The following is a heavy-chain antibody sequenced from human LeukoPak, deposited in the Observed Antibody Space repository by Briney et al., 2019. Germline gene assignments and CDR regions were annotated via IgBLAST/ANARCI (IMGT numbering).Heavy chain of an antibody. CDR1: GFTFDDYD. V-gene: IGHV3-49*04. Sequence: GGSLRLSCTASGFTFDDYDMTWVRQAPGEGLEWVGFIRNKAYRGTTEYAASVRGRFTISKDESKIIAYLQMNSLKTEDTAVYYCSRDPRLLDFWRQGTLVTVTS. J-gene: IGHJ4*02. CDR3: SRDPRLLDF. D-gene: IGHD5-18*01. CDR2: IRNKAYRGTT.